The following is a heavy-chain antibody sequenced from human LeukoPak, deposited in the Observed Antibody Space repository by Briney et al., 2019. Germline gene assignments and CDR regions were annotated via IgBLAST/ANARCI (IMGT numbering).Heavy chain of an antibody. CDR3: ARRWLGYCSGGSCRVDY. CDR1: GGSISSSSYY. V-gene: IGHV4-39*01. J-gene: IGHJ4*02. Sequence: SETLSLTCTVSGGSISSSSYYWGWIRQPPGKGLEWIGSIYYSGSTYYNPSLKSRVTISVDTSKNQFSLKLSSVTAADTAVYYCARRWLGYCSGGSCRVDYWGQGTLVTVSS. D-gene: IGHD2-15*01. CDR2: IYYSGST.